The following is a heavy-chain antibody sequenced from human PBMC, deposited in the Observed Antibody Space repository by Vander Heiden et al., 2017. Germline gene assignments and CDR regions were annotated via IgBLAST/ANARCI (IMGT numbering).Heavy chain of an antibody. D-gene: IGHD6-19*01. CDR1: GDSVSSDSGA. CDR3: ASERHATGWGC. J-gene: IGHJ4*02. Sequence: QVQLQQSGPGLVKPSQTLSLTCAISGDSVSSDSGAWNGIRQSPSRGLEWLGRTYYRSKWYIEYAVSVKGRITINADTSRNQFSLQLDSVTPEDTALYYCASERHATGWGCWGQGTLVTVSS. V-gene: IGHV6-1*01. CDR2: TYYRSKWYI.